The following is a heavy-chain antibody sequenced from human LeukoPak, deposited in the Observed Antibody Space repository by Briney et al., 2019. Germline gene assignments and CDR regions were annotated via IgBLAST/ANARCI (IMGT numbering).Heavy chain of an antibody. Sequence: SETLSLTCAVTGDSINRGAYSWSWIRQPPGKGLEWIGYIYYSGSTNYNPSLKSRVTISVDTSKNQFSLKLSSVTAADTAVYYCARGGYDFWSGYLKDWGQGTLVTVSS. CDR3: ARGGYDFWSGYLKD. CDR2: IYYSGST. V-gene: IGHV4-61*08. CDR1: GDSINRGAYS. J-gene: IGHJ4*02. D-gene: IGHD3-3*01.